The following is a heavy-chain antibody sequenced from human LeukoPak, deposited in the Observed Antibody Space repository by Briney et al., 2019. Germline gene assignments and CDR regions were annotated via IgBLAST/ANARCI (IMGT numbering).Heavy chain of an antibody. Sequence: PSETLSLTCAVSGYSLSSGYYWGWIRQPPGKGLEWIGSIYHSGSTYYNPSLKSRVTISVDTSKNKFSLKLSSVTAADTAVYYCASHVVNYFDYWGQGTLVTVSS. D-gene: IGHD3-22*01. CDR2: IYHSGST. V-gene: IGHV4-38-2*01. CDR1: GYSLSSGYY. CDR3: ASHVVNYFDY. J-gene: IGHJ4*02.